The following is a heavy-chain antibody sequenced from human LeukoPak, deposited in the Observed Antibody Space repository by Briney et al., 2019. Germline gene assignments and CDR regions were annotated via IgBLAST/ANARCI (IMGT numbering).Heavy chain of an antibody. V-gene: IGHV1-2*02. Sequence: GASVKVSCKASGYTFTGYYMHWVRQAPGQGLEWMGWINPNSGGTNYAQKFQGRVTMTRDTSISTAYMELSRLRSDDTAVYYCTRAVKQLGGNNWFDPWGQGTLVTVSS. CDR1: GYTFTGYY. CDR3: TRAVKQLGGNNWFDP. J-gene: IGHJ5*02. D-gene: IGHD6-6*01. CDR2: INPNSGGT.